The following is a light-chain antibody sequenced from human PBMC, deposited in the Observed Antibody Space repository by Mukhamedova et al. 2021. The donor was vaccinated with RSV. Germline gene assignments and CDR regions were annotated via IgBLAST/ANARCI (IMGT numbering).Light chain of an antibody. V-gene: IGKV1-27*01. J-gene: IGKJ1*01. CDR2: AAS. CDR3: QQYRTYFRT. Sequence: WYQRRVHGKVPKLLIYAASKLQSGVPSRFSGSGSGTDFTLTISSLQPEDFATYYCQQYRTYFRTFGQGTKVEIK.